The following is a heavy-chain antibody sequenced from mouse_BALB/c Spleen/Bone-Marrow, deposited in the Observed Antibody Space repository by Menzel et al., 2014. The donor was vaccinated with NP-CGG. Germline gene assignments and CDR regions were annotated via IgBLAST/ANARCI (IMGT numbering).Heavy chain of an antibody. J-gene: IGHJ2*01. D-gene: IGHD1-1*01. CDR2: IRNKANGYTT. Sequence: EVKLMESGGGLVQPGGSLRLSCATSGFTFTDYYMNWVRQPPGKALEWLVFIRNKANGYTTENSASVKGRFTISRDNSRSILYLQMNTLRAEDSATYFCAREMGGLLFDSWGQGTTLTVSS. CDR3: AREMGGLLFDS. CDR1: GFTFTDYY. V-gene: IGHV7-3*02.